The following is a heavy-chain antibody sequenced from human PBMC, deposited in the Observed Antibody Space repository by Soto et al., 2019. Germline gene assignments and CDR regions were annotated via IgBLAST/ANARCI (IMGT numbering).Heavy chain of an antibody. CDR1: GYTFTSYD. Sequence: GASVKVSCKASGYTFTSYDINWVRQATGQGLEWMGWMNPNSGNTGYAQKFQGRVTMTRNTSMSTAYMELSSLRSEDTAVYYCARGIGSLSLMYSSDNYYYYYGMDVWGQGTTVTVSS. CDR2: MNPNSGNT. D-gene: IGHD6-25*01. J-gene: IGHJ6*02. V-gene: IGHV1-8*01. CDR3: ARGIGSLSLMYSSDNYYYYYGMDV.